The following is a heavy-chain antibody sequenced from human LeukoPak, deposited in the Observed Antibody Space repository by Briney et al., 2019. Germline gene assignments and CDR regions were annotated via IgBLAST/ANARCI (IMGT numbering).Heavy chain of an antibody. CDR3: ARAGGVFGVVPKLDY. D-gene: IGHD3-3*01. V-gene: IGHV3-21*01. CDR1: GFTFNNYN. CDR2: ISSRSSSI. J-gene: IGHJ4*02. Sequence: GGSLRLSCAASGFTFNNYNMDWVRQAPGKGLEWVSSISSRSSSIYYADSVKGRFTISRDNAKNSLYLQMNSLRAEDTAVYLCARAGGVFGVVPKLDYWGQGTLVTVSS.